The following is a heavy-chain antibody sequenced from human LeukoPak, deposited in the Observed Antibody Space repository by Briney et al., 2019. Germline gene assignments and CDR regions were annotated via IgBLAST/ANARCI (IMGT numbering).Heavy chain of an antibody. CDR1: GFTVSSNY. CDR2: IYSGGST. D-gene: IGHD1-26*01. J-gene: IGHJ6*02. V-gene: IGHV3-66*01. CDR3: ATSGSYYVAGDGDYYGMDV. Sequence: GGPLRLSCAASGFTVSSNYMSWVRQAPGKGLEWVSVIYSGGSTYYADSVKGRFTSSRDNSKNTLYLQMNSLRAEDTAVYYCATSGSYYVAGDGDYYGMDVWGQGTTVTVSS.